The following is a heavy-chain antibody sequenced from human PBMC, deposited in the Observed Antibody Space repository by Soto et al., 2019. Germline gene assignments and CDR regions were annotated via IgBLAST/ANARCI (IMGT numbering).Heavy chain of an antibody. CDR3: ARRGSGNYYDY. CDR2: ISGSGGST. J-gene: IGHJ4*02. CDR1: GFTFSSYA. D-gene: IGHD1-26*01. V-gene: IGHV3-23*01. Sequence: EVQLLESGGGLVQPGGSLRLSCAASGFTFSSYAMRWVRQAPGKGLEVVSAISGSGGSTYYADSVKGRFTIFRDNSKNTLDLQMNSLRAEDTAVYYCARRGSGNYYDYWGQGTLVTVSS.